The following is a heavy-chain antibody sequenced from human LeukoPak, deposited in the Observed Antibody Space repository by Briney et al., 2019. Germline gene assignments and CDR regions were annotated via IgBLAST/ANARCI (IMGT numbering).Heavy chain of an antibody. V-gene: IGHV1-2*02. J-gene: IGHJ3*02. Sequence: ASVKVSCTASGYTFTGYYMHWVRQAPGQGLEWMGWINPNSGGTNYAQKFQGRVTMTRDTSISTAYMELSRLRSDDTAVYYCARDPLRGDAFDIWGQGTMVTVSS. D-gene: IGHD4-17*01. CDR3: ARDPLRGDAFDI. CDR1: GYTFTGYY. CDR2: INPNSGGT.